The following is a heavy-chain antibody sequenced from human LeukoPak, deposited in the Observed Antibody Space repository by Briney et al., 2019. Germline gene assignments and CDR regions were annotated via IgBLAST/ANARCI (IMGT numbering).Heavy chain of an antibody. V-gene: IGHV4-4*02. Sequence: PSGTLSLTCGVSGGSISNTNWWTWVRQPPGKGLEWIGEVDLLGRTNYNPSLKSRVAISVDKSENHISLWLTSVTAADTAVYYCARDLHYYVAMDVWGQGTTVTVSS. J-gene: IGHJ6*02. CDR3: ARDLHYYVAMDV. CDR2: VDLLGRT. CDR1: GGSISNTNW. D-gene: IGHD3-10*02.